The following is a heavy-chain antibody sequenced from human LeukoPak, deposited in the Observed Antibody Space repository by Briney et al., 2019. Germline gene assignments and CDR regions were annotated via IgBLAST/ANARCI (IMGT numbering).Heavy chain of an antibody. D-gene: IGHD6-13*01. J-gene: IGHJ5*02. Sequence: ASVKVSCKASGYTFTCYYMHWVRQAPGQGLEWMGWINPNSGGTNYAQKFQGRVTMTRDTSISTAYMELSRLRSDDTAVYYCARENIAAAGTPHWFDPWGQGTLVTVSS. CDR1: GYTFTCYY. CDR3: ARENIAAAGTPHWFDP. V-gene: IGHV1-2*02. CDR2: INPNSGGT.